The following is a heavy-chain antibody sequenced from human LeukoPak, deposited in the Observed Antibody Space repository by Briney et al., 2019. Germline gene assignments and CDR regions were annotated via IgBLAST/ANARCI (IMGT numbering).Heavy chain of an antibody. J-gene: IGHJ4*02. CDR1: GGSISSSNW. V-gene: IGHV4-4*02. CDR3: RGYCSGGSCYSGDY. CDR2: IYHSGST. Sequence: SETLSLTCAVSGGSISSSNWWSWVRQPPGKGLEWIGEIYHSGSTNYSPSLKSRVTISVDKSKNQFSLKLSSVTAADTAVYYCRGYCSGGSCYSGDYWGQGTLVTVSS. D-gene: IGHD2-15*01.